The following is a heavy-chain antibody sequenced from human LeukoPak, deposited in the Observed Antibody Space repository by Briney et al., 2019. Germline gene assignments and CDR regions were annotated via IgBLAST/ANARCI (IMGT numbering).Heavy chain of an antibody. D-gene: IGHD5-24*01. CDR1: GFTFSSYG. V-gene: IGHV3-21*01. J-gene: IGHJ5*02. CDR2: ITSSSGYI. CDR3: ARDKGEGYNLVWFDP. Sequence: PGGSLRLSCAASGFTFSSYGMNWVRQAPGKGLEWVSSITSSSGYIYYADSVKGRFTISRDNAKNSLYLQMNSLRVEDTAVYFCARDKGEGYNLVWFDPWGQGTLVTVSS.